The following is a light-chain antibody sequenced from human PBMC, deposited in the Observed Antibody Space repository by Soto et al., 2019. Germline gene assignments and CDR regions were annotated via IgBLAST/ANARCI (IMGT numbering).Light chain of an antibody. CDR2: DTS. CDR1: TGAVTSGHY. J-gene: IGLJ2*01. Sequence: QAVVTQEPSLTESPGGTVTLTCGSSTGAVTSGHYPYWFQQKPGQAPRTLIYDTSNKHSWTPARFSGSLLGGKAALTLSGAQPEDEAEYYCLLSYSGARWGVFGGGTKLTVL. V-gene: IGLV7-46*01. CDR3: LLSYSGARWGV.